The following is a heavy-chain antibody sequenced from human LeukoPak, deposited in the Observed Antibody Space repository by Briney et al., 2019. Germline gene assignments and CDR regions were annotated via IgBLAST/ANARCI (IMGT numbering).Heavy chain of an antibody. J-gene: IGHJ4*02. CDR3: ARLPITMVRGVIIRYYFDY. CDR1: GYSFTSYC. CDR2: IYPGDSDT. D-gene: IGHD3-10*01. Sequence: KGGESLKISCKGSGYSFTSYCIGWVRQMPGKGLEWMGIIYPGDSDTRYSPSFQGQVTISADKSISTAYLQWSSLKASDAAMYYCARLPITMVRGVIIRYYFDYWGQGTLVTVSP. V-gene: IGHV5-51*01.